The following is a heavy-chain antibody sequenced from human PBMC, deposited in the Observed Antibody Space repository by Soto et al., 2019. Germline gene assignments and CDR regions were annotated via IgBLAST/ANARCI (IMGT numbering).Heavy chain of an antibody. V-gene: IGHV1-3*01. CDR1: GYTFTSYA. Sequence: ASVKVSCKASGYTFTSYAMHWVRQAPGQRLEWVGWINAGNGNTKYSQKFQGRVTITRDTSASTAYMELSSLRSEDTAVYYCARSLMVRGVIIGDYWGKGTLGT. CDR3: ARSLMVRGVIIGDY. CDR2: INAGNGNT. J-gene: IGHJ4*02. D-gene: IGHD3-10*01.